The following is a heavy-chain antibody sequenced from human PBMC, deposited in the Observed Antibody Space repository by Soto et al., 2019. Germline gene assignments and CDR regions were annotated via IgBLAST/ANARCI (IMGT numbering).Heavy chain of an antibody. D-gene: IGHD2-2*01. J-gene: IGHJ6*02. Sequence: SQTLSLTCAISGDSVSSNSAAWNWIRQSPSRGLEWLGRTYYRSKWYNDYAVSVKSRITINPDTSKNQFSLQLNSVTPEDTAVYYRARGRRIVVVPAAPRDYYYGMDVWGQGTTVTVSS. CDR1: GDSVSSNSAA. CDR2: TYYRSKWYN. V-gene: IGHV6-1*01. CDR3: ARGRRIVVVPAAPRDYYYGMDV.